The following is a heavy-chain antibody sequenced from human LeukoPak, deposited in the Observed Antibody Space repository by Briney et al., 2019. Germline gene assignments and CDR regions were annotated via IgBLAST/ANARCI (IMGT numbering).Heavy chain of an antibody. D-gene: IGHD3-22*01. Sequence: SSETLSLTCAVSGYSISSGYYWGWIRQPPGKGLEWIGSIYHSGSTYYNPSLKSRVTISVDTSKNQFSLKLSSVTAADTAVYYCARASIVVVSDAFDIWGQGTMVTVSS. J-gene: IGHJ3*02. V-gene: IGHV4-38-2*01. CDR1: GYSISSGYY. CDR2: IYHSGST. CDR3: ARASIVVVSDAFDI.